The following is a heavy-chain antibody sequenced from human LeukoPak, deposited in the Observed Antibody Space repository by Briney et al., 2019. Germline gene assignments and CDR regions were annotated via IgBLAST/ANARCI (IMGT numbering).Heavy chain of an antibody. J-gene: IGHJ4*02. Sequence: GGSLRLSCAASGFTFSSYGMHWVRQAPGKGLEWVAVISYDGSNKYYADSVKGRFTISRDNSKNTLYLQMNSLRAEDAAVYYCAKEGRFDYFDYWGQGTLVTVSS. V-gene: IGHV3-30*18. CDR3: AKEGRFDYFDY. CDR1: GFTFSSYG. CDR2: ISYDGSNK.